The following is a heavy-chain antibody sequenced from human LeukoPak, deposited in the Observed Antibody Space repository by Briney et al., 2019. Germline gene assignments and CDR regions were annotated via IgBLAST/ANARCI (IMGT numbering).Heavy chain of an antibody. CDR3: ARDHRIGGYGSDY. CDR1: GYTFTGYY. D-gene: IGHD1-26*01. Sequence: GASVKVSCKASGYTFTGYYIHWVRQAPGQGPEWVGWINPNSGDTNYAQKFQGRVTMTRDMSMSTAYMALSELRSDDTAVFICARDHRIGGYGSDYWGQGTLVTVSS. J-gene: IGHJ4*02. V-gene: IGHV1-2*02. CDR2: INPNSGDT.